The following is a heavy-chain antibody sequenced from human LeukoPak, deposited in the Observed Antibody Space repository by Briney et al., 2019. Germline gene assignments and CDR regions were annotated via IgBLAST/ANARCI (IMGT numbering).Heavy chain of an antibody. V-gene: IGHV3-9*01. D-gene: IGHD5-18*01. CDR2: ISWNSGSI. CDR3: AKDERGYSYGGEFDY. J-gene: IGHJ4*02. Sequence: PGRSLRLSCAASGFTFDDYAMHWVRQAPGKGLEWVSGISWNSGSIGYADSVKGRFTISRDNAKNSLYLQMNSLRAEDTALYYCAKDERGYSYGGEFDYWGLGTLVTVSS. CDR1: GFTFDDYA.